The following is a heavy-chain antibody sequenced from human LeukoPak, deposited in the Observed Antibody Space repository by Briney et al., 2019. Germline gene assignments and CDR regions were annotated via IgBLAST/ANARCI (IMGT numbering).Heavy chain of an antibody. CDR1: GGTFSNFA. CDR3: ARESVDYDIMTGYTFRDEAFDI. J-gene: IGHJ3*02. D-gene: IGHD3-9*01. Sequence: SVKVSCKASGGTFSNFAFSWVRQAPGQGLEWMGRTIPILATTNHAQKFQDRVTLTADKSTSTAYMELSSLRSEDTAVYFCARESVDYDIMTGYTFRDEAFDIWGQGTLVTVSS. V-gene: IGHV1-69*04. CDR2: TIPILATT.